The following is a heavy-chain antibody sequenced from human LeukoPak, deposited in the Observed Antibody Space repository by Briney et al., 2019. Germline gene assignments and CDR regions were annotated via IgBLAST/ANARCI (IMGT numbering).Heavy chain of an antibody. J-gene: IGHJ3*02. V-gene: IGHV3-23*01. CDR3: ARLGTMVRGVRAFDI. CDR2: ISGSGDNT. D-gene: IGHD3-10*01. Sequence: GGSLRLSCAASGFTFSSYAMSWVRQAPGKGLEWVSVISGSGDNTYYADSVKGRFTISRDNSKNTLYLQMNSLRAEDTAVYYCARLGTMVRGVRAFDIWGQGTMVTVSS. CDR1: GFTFSSYA.